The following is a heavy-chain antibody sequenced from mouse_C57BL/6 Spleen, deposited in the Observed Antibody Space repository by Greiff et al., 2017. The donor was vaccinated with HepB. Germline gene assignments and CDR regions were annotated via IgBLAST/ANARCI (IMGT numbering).Heavy chain of an antibody. CDR3: ARQTGTGYYYAMDY. D-gene: IGHD4-1*01. J-gene: IGHJ4*01. Sequence: EVKLMESGGGLVQPGGSLKLSCAASGFTFSDYYMYWVRQTPEKRLEWVAYISNGGGSTYYPDTVKGRFTISRDNAKNTLYLQMSRLKSEDTAMYYCARQTGTGYYYAMDYWGQGTSVTVSS. V-gene: IGHV5-12*01. CDR2: ISNGGGST. CDR1: GFTFSDYY.